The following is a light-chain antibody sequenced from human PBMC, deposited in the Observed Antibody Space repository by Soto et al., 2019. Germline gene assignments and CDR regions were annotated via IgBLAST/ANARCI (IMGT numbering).Light chain of an antibody. CDR2: AAS. V-gene: IGKV1-39*01. Sequence: DIQMTQSPSSLSASVGDRVTITCRASQSISSYLNWYQQKPGKAPKLLIYAASSLQSGVPSRFSGSGSGTDFTLTISSLQPEDFATYYCQQSYSTVLTFGGGTKAEIK. CDR3: QQSYSTVLT. CDR1: QSISSY. J-gene: IGKJ4*01.